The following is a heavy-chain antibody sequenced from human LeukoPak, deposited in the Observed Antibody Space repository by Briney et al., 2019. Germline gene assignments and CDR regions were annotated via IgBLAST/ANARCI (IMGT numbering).Heavy chain of an antibody. CDR1: GYTFTGYY. CDR3: ASEVVVVPPGPYGMDV. J-gene: IGHJ6*02. Sequence: ASVKVSCKASGYTFTGYYMHWVRQAPGQGLEWMGWINPNSGGTNYAQKFQGRVTMTRDTSISTAYMGLSRLRSDDTAVYYCASEVVVVPPGPYGMDVWGQGTTVTVSS. CDR2: INPNSGGT. V-gene: IGHV1-2*02. D-gene: IGHD2-2*01.